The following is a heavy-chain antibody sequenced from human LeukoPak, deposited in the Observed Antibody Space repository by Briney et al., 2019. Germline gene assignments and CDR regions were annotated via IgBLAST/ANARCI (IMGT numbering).Heavy chain of an antibody. V-gene: IGHV3-30*02. CDR2: IRYDGSNK. CDR3: AEERGSGSYYNGAFDI. Sequence: GGSLRLSCAASGFTFSSYGMHWVRQAPGTGQERVAFIRYDGSNKYYADSVKGRFTISRDNSKNTLYLQMNSLRAEDTAVYYCAEERGSGSYYNGAFDIWGQGTMVTVSS. J-gene: IGHJ3*02. CDR1: GFTFSSYG. D-gene: IGHD3-10*01.